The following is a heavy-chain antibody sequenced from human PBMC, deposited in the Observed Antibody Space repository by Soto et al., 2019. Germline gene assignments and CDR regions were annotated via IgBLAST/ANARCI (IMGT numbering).Heavy chain of an antibody. CDR1: GGTFSSYA. CDR2: IIPIFGTA. Sequence: SVKVSCKASGGTFSSYAISWVRQAPGQGLEWMGGIIPIFGTANYAQKFQGRVTITADKSTSTAYMELSSLRSEDTAVYYCARVGVSSSWHFDYWGQGXLVTVYS. CDR3: ARVGVSSSWHFDY. J-gene: IGHJ4*02. V-gene: IGHV1-69*06. D-gene: IGHD6-13*01.